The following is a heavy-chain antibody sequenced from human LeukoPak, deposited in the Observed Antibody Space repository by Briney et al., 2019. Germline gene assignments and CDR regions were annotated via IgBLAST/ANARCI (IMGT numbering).Heavy chain of an antibody. D-gene: IGHD3-16*02. Sequence: PGGSLRLSCAASGFTVSSNYMSWVRQAPGKGLEWVSVIYSGGSTYYADSVNGRFTISRDNSKNTLYLQMNSLRAEDTAVYYCARFRLRLGELSLGDAFDIWGQGTMVTVSS. CDR3: ARFRLRLGELSLGDAFDI. J-gene: IGHJ3*02. V-gene: IGHV3-66*01. CDR1: GFTVSSNY. CDR2: IYSGGST.